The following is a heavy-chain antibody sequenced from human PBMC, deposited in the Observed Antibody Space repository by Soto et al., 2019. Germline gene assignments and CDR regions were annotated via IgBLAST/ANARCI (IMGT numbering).Heavy chain of an antibody. CDR2: ITSDGSGA. V-gene: IGHV3-74*01. Sequence: GGSLRLSCAASGLTLGNYWMHWVRQAPGKGLVWVSRITSDGSGANYADFVKGRFTISRDNAKNTLYLQMDSLRAEDTAVYYCAAVYKTWFEPWGQGTLVTVSS. CDR3: AAVYKTWFEP. CDR1: GLTLGNYW. D-gene: IGHD1-1*01. J-gene: IGHJ5*02.